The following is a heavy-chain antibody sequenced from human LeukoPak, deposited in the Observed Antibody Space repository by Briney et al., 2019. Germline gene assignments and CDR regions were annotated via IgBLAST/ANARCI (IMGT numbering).Heavy chain of an antibody. CDR2: ISSSSSYI. CDR3: ATLVGATFDY. CDR1: GFTFSSYA. J-gene: IGHJ4*02. Sequence: PGGSLRLSCAASGFTFSSYAMSWVRQAPGKGLEWVSSISSSSSYIYYADSVKGRFTISRDNAKNSLYLQMNSLRAEDTAVYYCATLVGATFDYWGQGTLVTVSS. V-gene: IGHV3-21*01. D-gene: IGHD1-26*01.